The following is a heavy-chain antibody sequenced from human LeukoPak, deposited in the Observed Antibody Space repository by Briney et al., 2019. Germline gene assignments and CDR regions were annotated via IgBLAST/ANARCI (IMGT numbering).Heavy chain of an antibody. CDR2: ISRSSSTI. D-gene: IGHD3/OR15-3a*01. V-gene: IGHV3-48*01. J-gene: IGHJ4*02. Sequence: GGSLRLSCAASGFTFSSYSRNWVRQAPGKGLEWVSHISRSSSTIYYADSVKGRFTISRDNAKNSLYLQMHSLRAEDTAVYYCARHRRIFGLVTFGRLDYWGQGILVTVSS. CDR1: GFTFSSYS. CDR3: ARHRRIFGLVTFGRLDY.